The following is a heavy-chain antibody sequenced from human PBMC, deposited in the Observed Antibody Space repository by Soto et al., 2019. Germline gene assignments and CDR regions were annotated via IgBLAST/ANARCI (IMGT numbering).Heavy chain of an antibody. CDR1: GFSLSTSGMC. CDR3: ARILLKGEVSNTESFDY. V-gene: IGHV2-70*11. Sequence: GSGPTLVNPTQTLTLTCTFSGFSLSTSGMCVSWIRQPPGKALEWLARIDWDDDKYYSTSLKTRLTISKDTSKNQVVLTMTNMDPVDTATYYCARILLKGEVSNTESFDYWGQGTLVTVSS. D-gene: IGHD3-16*01. CDR2: IDWDDDK. J-gene: IGHJ4*02.